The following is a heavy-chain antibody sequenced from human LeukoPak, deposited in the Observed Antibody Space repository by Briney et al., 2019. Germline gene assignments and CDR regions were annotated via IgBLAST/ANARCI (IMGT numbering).Heavy chain of an antibody. CDR2: TYYRSKWYN. D-gene: IGHD6-19*01. Sequence: SQTPSLTCVVSGDSVSSKNGAWNWIRQSPSRGLEWLGRTYYRSKWYNDYAESMEGRMTISQDTSKNQYSLHLNSVTPDDTAVYYCARDFGTIGWHTFDYWGQGTLVTVSS. CDR3: ARDFGTIGWHTFDY. V-gene: IGHV6-1*01. J-gene: IGHJ4*02. CDR1: GDSVSSKNGA.